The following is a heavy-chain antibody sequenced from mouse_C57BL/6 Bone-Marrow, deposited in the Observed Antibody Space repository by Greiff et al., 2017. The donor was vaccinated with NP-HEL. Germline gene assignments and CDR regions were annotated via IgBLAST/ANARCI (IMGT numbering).Heavy chain of an antibody. CDR3: ARGYYSYYGFAY. Sequence: EVHLVESGPGLVKPSQSLSLTCSVTGYSITSGYYWNWIRQFPGNKLEWMGYISYDGSNNYNPSLKNRISITRDTSKNQFFLKLNSVTTEDTATYYCARGYYSYYGFAYWGQGTLVTVSA. J-gene: IGHJ3*01. CDR2: ISYDGSN. CDR1: GYSITSGYY. V-gene: IGHV3-6*01. D-gene: IGHD2-12*01.